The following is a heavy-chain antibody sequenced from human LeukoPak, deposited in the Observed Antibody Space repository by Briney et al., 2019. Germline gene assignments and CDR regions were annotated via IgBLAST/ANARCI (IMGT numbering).Heavy chain of an antibody. CDR2: ISYDGSNR. Sequence: GRSLRLSCAASGFTFSTYGMHWVRQAPGEGLEWVAVISYDGSNRYYADSVKGRFTISRDNSKNTLYLQMNSLRAEDTAVYYCARGMTDYYYGSGNEVDYWGQGTLVTVSS. D-gene: IGHD3-10*01. CDR1: GFTFSTYG. V-gene: IGHV3-30*03. J-gene: IGHJ4*02. CDR3: ARGMTDYYYGSGNEVDY.